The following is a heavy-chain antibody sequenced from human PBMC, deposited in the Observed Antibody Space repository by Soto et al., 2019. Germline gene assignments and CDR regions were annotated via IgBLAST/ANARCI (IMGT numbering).Heavy chain of an antibody. J-gene: IGHJ4*02. Sequence: EVQLVESGGDLVQPGGSLKLSCRTSGLTFRTYVMSWVRQAPGKGLEWVANIKTDGSEEYYADSVEGRFTISRDNTKKSLYLQVNSLRADDTAMYYCATYHDSGWESYRLRLWGQGTLVTVSS. CDR1: GLTFRTYV. V-gene: IGHV3-7*01. D-gene: IGHD3-16*02. CDR2: IKTDGSEE. CDR3: ATYHDSGWESYRLRL.